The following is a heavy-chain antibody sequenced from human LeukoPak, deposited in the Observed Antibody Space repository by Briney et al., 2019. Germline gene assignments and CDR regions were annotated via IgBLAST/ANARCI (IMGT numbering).Heavy chain of an antibody. CDR3: ARETYSNILTGTDY. V-gene: IGHV1-69*06. CDR2: IIPIFGTA. J-gene: IGHJ4*02. Sequence: ASVKVSCKASGGTFSSYAISWVRQAPGQGLEWMGGIIPIFGTANYAQKFQGRVTITADKSTSTAYMELSSLRSEDTAVYYCARETYSNILTGTDYWGPGTLVTVSS. D-gene: IGHD3-9*01. CDR1: GGTFSSYA.